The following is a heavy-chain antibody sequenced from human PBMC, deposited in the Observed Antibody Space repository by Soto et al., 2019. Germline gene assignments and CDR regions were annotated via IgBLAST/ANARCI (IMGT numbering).Heavy chain of an antibody. V-gene: IGHV3-48*02. CDR1: GFTFSSYS. J-gene: IGHJ2*01. D-gene: IGHD6-13*01. Sequence: EVQLVESGGGLVQPGGSLRLSCAASGFTFSSYSMNWVRQAPGKGLEWVSYISSSSRTTYYADSVKGRFTISRDSAKNSLYLQMNSLIDEDTAVYYCARYSSIGWYFDLWGRGTLVTVSP. CDR3: ARYSSIGWYFDL. CDR2: ISSSSRTT.